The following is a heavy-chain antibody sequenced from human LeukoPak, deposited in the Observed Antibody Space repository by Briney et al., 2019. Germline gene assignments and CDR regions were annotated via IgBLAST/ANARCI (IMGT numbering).Heavy chain of an antibody. D-gene: IGHD2-15*01. J-gene: IGHJ3*02. V-gene: IGHV1-69*01. CDR2: IIPIFGTA. CDR1: GGTFSSYA. Sequence: WASVKVSCKASGGTFSSYAISWVRQAPGQGREWMGGIIPIFGTANYAQKFQGRVTITADESTSTAYMELSSLSSEDTAVYYCASQNPAAVAFDIWGQGTMVTVSS. CDR3: ASQNPAAVAFDI.